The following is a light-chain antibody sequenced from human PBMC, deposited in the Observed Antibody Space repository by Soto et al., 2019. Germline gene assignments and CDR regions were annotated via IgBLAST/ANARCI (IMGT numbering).Light chain of an antibody. CDR2: WAS. CDR1: QSVLYSSNNKNY. J-gene: IGKJ1*01. CDR3: QQYYSTPQT. Sequence: DIVMTQSPDSLAVSLGERATFNCKSSQSVLYSSNNKNYLAWYQQKPGQPPKLHIYWASTRESGVPDRFSGSGSGTDFTLTISGLQAEDVAVYYCQQYYSTPQTFGQGTKVEIK. V-gene: IGKV4-1*01.